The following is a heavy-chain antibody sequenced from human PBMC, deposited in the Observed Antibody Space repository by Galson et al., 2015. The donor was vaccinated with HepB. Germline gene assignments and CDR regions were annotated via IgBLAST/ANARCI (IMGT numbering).Heavy chain of an antibody. V-gene: IGHV5-10-1*01. Sequence: QSGAEVKKPGESLKISCKASGYSFTTYWIGWVRQMPGKGLEWMGRIDPSDSYTDYSPSFQGHVSMSVDKSTTTAYLQWSSLKASDTAMYYCASRHSYFRSGTWYNVADYWGQGTLVSVSS. J-gene: IGHJ4*02. CDR2: IDPSDSYT. CDR3: ASRHSYFRSGTWYNVADY. CDR1: GYSFTTYW. D-gene: IGHD3-10*01.